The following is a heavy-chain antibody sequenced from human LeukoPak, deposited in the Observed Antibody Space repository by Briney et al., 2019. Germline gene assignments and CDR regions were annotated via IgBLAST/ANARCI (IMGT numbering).Heavy chain of an antibody. CDR1: GFTFSSYT. V-gene: IGHV3-21*01. D-gene: IGHD1-1*01. CDR2: IGGSNSYI. J-gene: IGHJ4*02. Sequence: GGSLRLSCAASGFTFSSYTMHWIRQAPGKGLEWVSSIGGSNSYIFYADSVKGRFTVSRDNAKDSLYLQMNSLRAEDTAVYYCARALTTLTYEGYWGQGTLVTVSS. CDR3: ARALTTLTYEGY.